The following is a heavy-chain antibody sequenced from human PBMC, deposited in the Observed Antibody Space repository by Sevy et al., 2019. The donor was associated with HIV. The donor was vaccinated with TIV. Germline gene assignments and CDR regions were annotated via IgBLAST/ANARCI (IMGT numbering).Heavy chain of an antibody. CDR3: ARDHVKDGDLGDYYYFAMDV. CDR2: ISDSDGSI. J-gene: IGHJ6*02. V-gene: IGHV3-11*01. D-gene: IGHD4-17*01. CDR1: GFILSDYY. Sequence: GGSLRLSCAASGFILSDYYMSWIRQAPGKGLEWLSYISDSDGSIYYTDSVKGRFTISWDKTKNSLYLQMNSLRAEDTAVYYCARDHVKDGDLGDYYYFAMDVWGQGTTVTVSS.